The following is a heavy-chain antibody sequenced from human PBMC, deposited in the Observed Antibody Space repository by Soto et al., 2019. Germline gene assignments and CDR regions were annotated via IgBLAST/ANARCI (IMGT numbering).Heavy chain of an antibody. D-gene: IGHD4-17*01. CDR3: TTPRDYHIDY. V-gene: IGHV3-15*01. CDR1: GFTFSNAW. Sequence: EVQLVESGGGLVKPGGSLRLSCAASGFTFSNAWMTWVRQAPGKGLEWVGRIKRKTDGGTTDYAAPVKGRFTISRDDSKNTLYLQMNSLKTEDTAVYYCTTPRDYHIDYWGQGTLVTVSS. CDR2: IKRKTDGGTT. J-gene: IGHJ4*02.